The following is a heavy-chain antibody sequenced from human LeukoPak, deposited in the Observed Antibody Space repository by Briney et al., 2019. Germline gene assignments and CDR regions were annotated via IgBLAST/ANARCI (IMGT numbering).Heavy chain of an antibody. J-gene: IGHJ6*02. Sequence: SETLSLTCTVSGGSISSYYWSWSRQPAGKGLEWIGRIYTSGSTNYNPSLKSRVTMSVDTSKNQFSLKLSSVTAADTAVYYCAGYCSSTSCYIRYYGMDVWGQGTTVTVSS. CDR1: GGSISSYY. V-gene: IGHV4-4*07. D-gene: IGHD2-2*02. CDR3: AGYCSSTSCYIRYYGMDV. CDR2: IYTSGST.